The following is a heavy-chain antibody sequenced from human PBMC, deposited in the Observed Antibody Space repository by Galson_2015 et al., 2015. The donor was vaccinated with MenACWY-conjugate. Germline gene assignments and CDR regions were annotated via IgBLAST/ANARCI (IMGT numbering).Heavy chain of an antibody. V-gene: IGHV1-69*04. Sequence: VKVSCKASGDTFSSYAISWVRQAPGQGLEWMGRIIPILGIANYAQKFQGRVTITADKSTSTAYMELSSLRSEDTAVYYCAGVSKEGAVDYWGQGTLVTVSS. CDR1: GDTFSSYA. J-gene: IGHJ4*02. CDR3: AGVSKEGAVDY. D-gene: IGHD1-26*01. CDR2: IIPILGIA.